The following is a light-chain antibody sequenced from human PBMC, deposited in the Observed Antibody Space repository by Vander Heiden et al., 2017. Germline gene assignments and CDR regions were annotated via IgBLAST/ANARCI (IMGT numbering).Light chain of an antibody. V-gene: IGKV3-11*01. J-gene: IGKJ4*01. CDR3: QQRSNWPPLT. CDR2: DAS. Sequence: EIVLTQSPATLSLSPGERATLSCRASPSVSSYLAWYQQKPGQAPRLLIYDASNRATGIPARFSGSGSGTDFTLTISSLEPEDFAVYYCQQRSNWPPLTFGGGTKAEIK. CDR1: PSVSSY.